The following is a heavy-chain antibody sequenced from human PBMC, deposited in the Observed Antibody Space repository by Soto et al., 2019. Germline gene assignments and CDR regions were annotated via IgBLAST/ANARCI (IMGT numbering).Heavy chain of an antibody. CDR3: ARVFLDTSIAAAGLDY. CDR2: IIPIFGTA. Sequence: SLKVSSKASGGTFSSYAISWVRQAPGQGLEWMGGIIPIFGTANYAQKLQGRVTITADESTSTAYMELSSLRSEDTAVYYCARVFLDTSIAAAGLDYWGQGTLVTVSS. J-gene: IGHJ4*02. CDR1: GGTFSSYA. V-gene: IGHV1-69*13. D-gene: IGHD6-13*01.